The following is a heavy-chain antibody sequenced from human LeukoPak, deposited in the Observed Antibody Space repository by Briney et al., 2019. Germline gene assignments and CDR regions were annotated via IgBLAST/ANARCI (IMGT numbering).Heavy chain of an antibody. V-gene: IGHV1-18*04. Sequence: ASVKVSCKASGYTFTGYYMHWVRQAPGQGLEWMGWISAYNGNTNYAQNLQGRVTMTTDTSTSTAYMELRSLRSDDTAVYYCARGGGYCSSTSCYTGIIRGWFDPWGQGTLVIVSS. CDR2: ISAYNGNT. D-gene: IGHD2-2*02. CDR3: ARGGGYCSSTSCYTGIIRGWFDP. J-gene: IGHJ5*02. CDR1: GYTFTGYY.